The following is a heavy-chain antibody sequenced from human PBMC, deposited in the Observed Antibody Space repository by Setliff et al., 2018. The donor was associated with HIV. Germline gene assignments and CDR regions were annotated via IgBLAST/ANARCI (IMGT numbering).Heavy chain of an antibody. CDR2: IWNDGTNK. J-gene: IGHJ5*02. CDR1: GFTFSSYG. Sequence: GGSLRLSCAASGFTFSSYGMHWVRQAPGKGLEWVAVIWNDGTNKYYADSVKGRFTISRDNSKNTLYLQMNSLRADDTAIYYCARGLPVAQIYNWFDPWGQGTLVTVSS. CDR3: ARGLPVAQIYNWFDP. D-gene: IGHD2-2*01. V-gene: IGHV3-33*01.